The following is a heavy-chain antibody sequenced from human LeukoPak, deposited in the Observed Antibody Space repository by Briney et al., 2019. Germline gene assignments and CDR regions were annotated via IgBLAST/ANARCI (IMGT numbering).Heavy chain of an antibody. CDR1: GYRFTSYW. V-gene: IGHV5-51*01. CDR3: ARFRGSLEVSGSDYYDSSGYSGYFDY. D-gene: IGHD3-22*01. Sequence: GESLKISCKGSGYRFTSYWIGWVRQMPGKGLEWMGIIYPGDSDTRYSPSFQGQVTISADKSISTAYLQWSSLKASDTAMYYCARFRGSLEVSGSDYYDSSGYSGYFDYWGQGTLVTVSS. J-gene: IGHJ4*02. CDR2: IYPGDSDT.